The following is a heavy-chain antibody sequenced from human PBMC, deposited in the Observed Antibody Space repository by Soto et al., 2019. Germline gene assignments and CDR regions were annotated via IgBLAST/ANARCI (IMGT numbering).Heavy chain of an antibody. J-gene: IGHJ3*02. Sequence: QITLKESGPTLVKPTQTLTLTCTFSGFSLSTSGVGVGWIRQPPGKALEWLALIYWDDDKRYSPSLKSRLTITKDTSKNQVVLTMTNMDPVDTATYYCYAGSYDNTIGVPFDIWGQGTMVTVSS. CDR2: IYWDDDK. CDR3: YAGSYDNTIGVPFDI. CDR1: GFSLSTSGVG. D-gene: IGHD3-22*01. V-gene: IGHV2-5*02.